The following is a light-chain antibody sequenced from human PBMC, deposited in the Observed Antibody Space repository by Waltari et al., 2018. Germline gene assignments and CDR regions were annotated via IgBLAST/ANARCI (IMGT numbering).Light chain of an antibody. CDR3: LQHNTYALT. CDR2: AAT. CDR1: QVIRND. J-gene: IGKJ4*01. V-gene: IGKV1-17*01. Sequence: DIQMTQSQSSMSAYVRDRVKITCRASQVIRNDLGWFQQKPGKAPKSLIYAATNLESGVPSRFSGSGSGTEFTLTINSLQPEDFATYYCLQHNTYALTFGGGTKVEIK.